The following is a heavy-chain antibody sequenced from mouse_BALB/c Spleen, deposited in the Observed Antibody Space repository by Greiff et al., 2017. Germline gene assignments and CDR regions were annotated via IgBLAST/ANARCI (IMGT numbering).Heavy chain of an antibody. CDR1: GFNIKDYY. D-gene: IGHD2-4*01. V-gene: IGHV14-4*02. Sequence: VQLQQSGAELVRSGASVKLSCTASGFNIKDYYMHWVKQRPEQGLEWIGWIDPENGDTEYAPKFQGKATMTADTSSNTAYLQLSSLTSEDTAVYYCNSYDYDEGVYAMDYWGQGTSVTVSS. CDR3: NSYDYDEGVYAMDY. J-gene: IGHJ4*01. CDR2: IDPENGDT.